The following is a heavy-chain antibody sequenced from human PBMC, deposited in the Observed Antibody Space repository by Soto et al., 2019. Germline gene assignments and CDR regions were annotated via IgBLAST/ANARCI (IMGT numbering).Heavy chain of an antibody. V-gene: IGHV3-23*01. D-gene: IGHD6-13*01. Sequence: GGSLRLSCAASGFTFSSYDMSWVRQAPGKGLEWVSSVTSSGGSKYYADSVKGRFTISRDNSRTTLYLQLNSLRADDTALYYCATHGYSSSWFCYWGQGALVTVSS. CDR3: ATHGYSSSWFCY. J-gene: IGHJ4*02. CDR1: GFTFSSYD. CDR2: VTSSGGSK.